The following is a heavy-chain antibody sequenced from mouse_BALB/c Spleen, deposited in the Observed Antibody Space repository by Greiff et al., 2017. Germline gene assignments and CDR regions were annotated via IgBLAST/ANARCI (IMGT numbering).Heavy chain of an antibody. Sequence: VQLVESGAELAKPGASVKMSCKASGYTFTSYWMHWVKQRPGQGLEWIGYINPSTGYTEYNQKFKDKATLTADKSSSTAYMQLSSLTSEDSAVYYCARWGYDGYYENAYWGQGTLVTVSA. CDR3: ARWGYDGYYENAY. CDR1: GYTFTSYW. J-gene: IGHJ3*01. D-gene: IGHD2-3*01. V-gene: IGHV1-7*01. CDR2: INPSTGYT.